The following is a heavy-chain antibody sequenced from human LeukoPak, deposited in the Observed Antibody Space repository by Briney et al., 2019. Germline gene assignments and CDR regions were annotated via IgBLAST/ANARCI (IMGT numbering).Heavy chain of an antibody. CDR1: GGSFSGYY. CDR3: ARGLDCSSTSCYTAIDY. CDR2: INHSGST. V-gene: IGHV4-34*01. J-gene: IGHJ4*02. Sequence: SETLSLTCAVYGGSFSGYYWSWIRQPPGKGLEWIGEINHSGSTNYNPSLKSRVTISVDTSKNQFSLKLSSVPAADTAVYYCARGLDCSSTSCYTAIDYWGQGTLVTVSS. D-gene: IGHD2-2*02.